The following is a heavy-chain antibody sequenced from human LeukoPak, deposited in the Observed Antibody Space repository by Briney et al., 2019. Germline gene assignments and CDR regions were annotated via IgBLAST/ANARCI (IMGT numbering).Heavy chain of an antibody. Sequence: GGSLRLSCAVSGFPLSDAWMNWVRQAPGKGLEWVSYISSSSSTIYYADSVKGRFTISRDNAKNSLYLQMNSLRDEDTAVYYCARGQGYSYGQRRGFFVDYWGQGTLVTVSS. D-gene: IGHD5-18*01. CDR3: ARGQGYSYGQRRGFFVDY. V-gene: IGHV3-48*02. J-gene: IGHJ4*02. CDR1: GFPLSDAW. CDR2: ISSSSSTI.